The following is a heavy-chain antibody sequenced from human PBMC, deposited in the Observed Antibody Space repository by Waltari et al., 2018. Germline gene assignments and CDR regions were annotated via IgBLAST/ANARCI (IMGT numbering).Heavy chain of an antibody. CDR3: ARRTYGSGIDL. CDR2: ISGGATST. Sequence: EVQLLESGGGLEQRGGSLRLSCAAYGFTFRSYSELCVRQAPGKGLEWVSAISGGATSTQYADSVKGRFTISRDNSKNTLYVQMNSLRAEDTAVYYCARRTYGSGIDLWGQGTLVTVSS. V-gene: IGHV3-23*01. D-gene: IGHD3-10*01. CDR1: GFTFRSYS. J-gene: IGHJ5*02.